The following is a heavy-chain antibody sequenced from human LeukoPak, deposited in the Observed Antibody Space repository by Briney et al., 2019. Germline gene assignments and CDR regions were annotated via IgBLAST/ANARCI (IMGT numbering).Heavy chain of an antibody. D-gene: IGHD2-21*01. CDR2: VYGGGDT. CDR1: GFAVSSNY. CDR3: ARATSAYSYANY. Sequence: GGSLRHSCVESGFAVSSNYISWVRQAPGKGLEWVSVVYGGGDTYYADSVKGRFTISRDNSKNTLYLQMSSLRPEDTAVYYCARATSAYSYANYWGQGTLVTVSS. V-gene: IGHV3-53*05. J-gene: IGHJ4*02.